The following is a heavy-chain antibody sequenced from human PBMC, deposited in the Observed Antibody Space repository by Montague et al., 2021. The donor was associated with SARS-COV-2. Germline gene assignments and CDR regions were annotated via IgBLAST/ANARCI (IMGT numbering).Heavy chain of an antibody. CDR1: GFTFSSNW. CDR3: AKGSV. Sequence: SLRLSCAASGFTFSSNWMSWVRQAPGKGLEWVANIKPDGSAGYYVDSVKGRFTISRDNAKNSLYLQMSSLRAEDTAVYYCAKGSVWGQGTTVTVSS. CDR2: IKPDGSAG. J-gene: IGHJ6*02. V-gene: IGHV3-7*01.